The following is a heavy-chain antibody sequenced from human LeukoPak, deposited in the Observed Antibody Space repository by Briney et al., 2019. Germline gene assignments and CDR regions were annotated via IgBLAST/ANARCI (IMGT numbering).Heavy chain of an antibody. J-gene: IGHJ6*03. V-gene: IGHV3-30*04. CDR2: ISYDGSNK. D-gene: IGHD5-12*01. CDR1: GFTFSSYA. Sequence: GGSLRLSCAASGFTFSSYAMHWVRHAPGQGLEWVAVISYDGSNKYYADSVKGRFTISRYNSKNTLYLQMSSLTAEDTAVYYCAKDNVKVTTIRRVPHYMDVWGKGATVTISS. CDR3: AKDNVKVTTIRRVPHYMDV.